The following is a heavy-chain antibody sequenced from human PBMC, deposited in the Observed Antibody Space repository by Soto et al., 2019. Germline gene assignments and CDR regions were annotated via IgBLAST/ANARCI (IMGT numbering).Heavy chain of an antibody. V-gene: IGHV3-23*01. CDR3: ARDSYSSNKPRFDY. J-gene: IGHJ4*02. CDR2: ISGSGGST. D-gene: IGHD6-13*01. Sequence: GGSLRLSCAASGFTFSSYAMSWVRQAPGKGLEWVSAISGSGGSTYYADTVKGRFTISRDNSKNTLYLKMNSLRAVDTAVYYCARDSYSSNKPRFDYWGQGTLVTVSS. CDR1: GFTFSSYA.